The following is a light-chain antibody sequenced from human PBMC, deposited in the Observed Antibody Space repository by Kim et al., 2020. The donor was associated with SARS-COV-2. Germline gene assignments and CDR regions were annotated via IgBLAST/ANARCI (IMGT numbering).Light chain of an antibody. CDR3: QQGNSFPLT. J-gene: IGKJ4*01. Sequence: ASVGDRVTITCRTSRDVSDWLAWYQQKPGKAPNLLIHAASVLLSGVPSRFSGSGSGTEFTLTISSLQPEDFATYFCQQGNSFPLTFAGGTKVEIK. CDR2: AAS. CDR1: RDVSDW. V-gene: IGKV1-12*01.